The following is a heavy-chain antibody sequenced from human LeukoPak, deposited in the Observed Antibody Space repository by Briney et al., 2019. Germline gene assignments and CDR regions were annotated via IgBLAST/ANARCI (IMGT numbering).Heavy chain of an antibody. Sequence: GGSLRLSCAASGFTFSSYAMHWVRQAPGKGLEWVAVISYDGSNKYYADSVKGRFTISRDNSKNTLYLQMNSLRAEDTAVYYCAREYGSGRRYFDYWGQGTLVTVSS. D-gene: IGHD3-10*01. CDR3: AREYGSGRRYFDY. J-gene: IGHJ4*02. V-gene: IGHV3-30*04. CDR2: ISYDGSNK. CDR1: GFTFSSYA.